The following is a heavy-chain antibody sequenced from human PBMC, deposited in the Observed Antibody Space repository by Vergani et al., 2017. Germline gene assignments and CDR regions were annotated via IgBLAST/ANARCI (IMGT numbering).Heavy chain of an antibody. J-gene: IGHJ6*02. Sequence: EVQLVESGGGLVQPGGSLRLSCAASGFTFSSYWMSWVRQAPGKGLEWVANIKQDGSEKYYVDSVKGRFTISRDNAKNSLYLQMNSLRAEDTAVYYCARDLGIAAAGTVHYYYYGMDVWGQGTTVTVSS. D-gene: IGHD6-13*01. CDR1: GFTFSSYW. CDR3: ARDLGIAAAGTVHYYYYGMDV. CDR2: IKQDGSEK. V-gene: IGHV3-7*03.